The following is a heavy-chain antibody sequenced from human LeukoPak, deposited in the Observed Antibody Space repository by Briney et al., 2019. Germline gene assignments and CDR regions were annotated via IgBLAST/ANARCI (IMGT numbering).Heavy chain of an antibody. CDR1: GLTFSTYR. D-gene: IGHD6-13*01. CDR2: ITSGSRYI. J-gene: IGHJ4*02. Sequence: GGSLRLSCAASGLTFSTYRMSWVRQAPGKGLEWVSSITSGSRYIYNADSVKGRFTISRDNAKNSLYLQMNSLRAEDTAVYYCARQQLSQLYYFDNWGQGTLVTVSS. CDR3: ARQQLSQLYYFDN. V-gene: IGHV3-21*04.